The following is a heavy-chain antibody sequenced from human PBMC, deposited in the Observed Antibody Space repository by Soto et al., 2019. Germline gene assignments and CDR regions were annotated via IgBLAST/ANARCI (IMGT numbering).Heavy chain of an antibody. J-gene: IGHJ6*02. V-gene: IGHV4-59*01. CDR3: ASPFLRDYYGMDV. CDR2: IYYSGST. CDR1: GGSISSYY. Sequence: PSETLSLTCTVSGGSISSYYWTWIRQPPGKGLEWIGYIYYSGSTNYNPSLKSRVTISVATSASTAYMELSSLRSEDTAVYYCASPFLRDYYGMDVWGQGTTVTVSS.